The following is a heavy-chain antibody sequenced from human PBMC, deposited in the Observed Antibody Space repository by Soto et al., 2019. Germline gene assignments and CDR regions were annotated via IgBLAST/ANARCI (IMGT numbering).Heavy chain of an antibody. Sequence: SETLSLTCTVSGGSISSSSYYWGWIRQPPGKGLEWIGSIYYSGSTYYNPSLRSRVTISVDTSKNQFSLKLSSVTAADTAVYYCASIIPYSSGYHYYYGMDVWGQGTTVTVSS. CDR2: IYYSGST. V-gene: IGHV4-39*01. D-gene: IGHD3-22*01. J-gene: IGHJ6*02. CDR3: ASIIPYSSGYHYYYGMDV. CDR1: GGSISSSSYY.